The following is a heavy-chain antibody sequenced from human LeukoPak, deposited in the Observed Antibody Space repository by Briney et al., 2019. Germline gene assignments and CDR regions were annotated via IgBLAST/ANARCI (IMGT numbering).Heavy chain of an antibody. CDR1: GYTFTGYY. D-gene: IGHD3-22*01. CDR2: INPNSGGT. J-gene: IGHJ4*02. V-gene: IGHV1-2*02. CDR3: ARGLRALYYYDSSGSGGYFDY. Sequence: ASVKVSCKASGYTFTGYYIHWVRQAPGQGLQWMGWINPNSGGTNYAQKFQGRVTMTRDTSISTAYMELSRLRSDDTAVYYCARGLRALYYYDSSGSGGYFDYWGQGTLVTVSS.